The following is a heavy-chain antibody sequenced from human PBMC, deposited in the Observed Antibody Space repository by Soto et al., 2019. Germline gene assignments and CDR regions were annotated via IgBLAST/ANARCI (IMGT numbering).Heavy chain of an antibody. CDR3: TRSSTVGSLDY. V-gene: IGHV3-49*03. J-gene: IGHJ4*02. CDR2: TRSKTYGGTA. D-gene: IGHD3-10*01. Sequence: QPGGSLRLSCRTSGFTLSDYDMSWFRQAPGKGLEWVGFTRSKTYGGTAEYAASVRGRFSISRDDSKTIAYLQMNSLKTEDTAVYYCTRSSTVGSLDYWGQGTLVTVSS. CDR1: GFTLSDYD.